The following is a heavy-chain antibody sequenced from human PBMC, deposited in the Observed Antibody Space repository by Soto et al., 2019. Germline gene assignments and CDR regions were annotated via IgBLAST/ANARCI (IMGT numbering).Heavy chain of an antibody. D-gene: IGHD2-2*01. J-gene: IGHJ6*01. Sequence: QVQLVQSGAEVTKPGSSVTVSCKASAGTFSSYAISWVRQAPGQGLEWMGGIIPIFGTANYAQKFQDRVTITADDSPSASFMELSFLRSADTAVYYCARHVPAAGYYYGMDVLGQGTTVTVAS. CDR2: IIPIFGTA. CDR3: ARHVPAAGYYYGMDV. V-gene: IGHV1-69*12. CDR1: AGTFSSYA.